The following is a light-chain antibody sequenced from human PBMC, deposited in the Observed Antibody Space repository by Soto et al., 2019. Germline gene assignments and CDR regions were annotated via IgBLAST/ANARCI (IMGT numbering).Light chain of an antibody. Sequence: QSVLTQPASVSGSPGQSITISCTGTSSNIGAYTLVSWYQQYPGKAPRLIIYEVSKRRSGISNRFSASKSDNTASLTISGLRAEDEALYHCYSYVHSRSLVFGGGTKLTVL. J-gene: IGLJ2*01. CDR3: YSYVHSRSLV. CDR2: EVS. V-gene: IGLV2-23*02. CDR1: SSNIGAYTL.